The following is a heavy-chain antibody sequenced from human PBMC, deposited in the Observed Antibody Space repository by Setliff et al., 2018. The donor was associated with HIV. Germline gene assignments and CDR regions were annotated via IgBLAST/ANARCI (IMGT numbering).Heavy chain of an antibody. Sequence: LRLSCAASGFSFSTYGMHWVRQAPGKGLEWVAVIWHDGSEKYYADSVKGRFTISRDNSKNMLYLEMNSLRAEDTAIYYCARDVTVRLSVEYYFDYWGQGTLVTVSS. CDR1: GFSFSTYG. CDR2: IWHDGSEK. D-gene: IGHD2-15*01. CDR3: ARDVTVRLSVEYYFDY. V-gene: IGHV3-33*08. J-gene: IGHJ4*02.